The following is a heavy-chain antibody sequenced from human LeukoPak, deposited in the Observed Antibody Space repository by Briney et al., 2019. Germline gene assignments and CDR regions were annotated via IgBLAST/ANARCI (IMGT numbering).Heavy chain of an antibody. CDR2: ISAYNGNT. CDR1: GYTFTGYY. J-gene: IGHJ5*02. Sequence: ASVKVSCKASGYTFTGYYIHWVRQAPGQGLEWMGWISAYNGNTNYAQKLQGRVTMTTDTSTSTAYMELRSLRSDDTAVYYCAREVVGANHWFDPWGQGTLVTVSS. V-gene: IGHV1-18*04. D-gene: IGHD1-26*01. CDR3: AREVVGANHWFDP.